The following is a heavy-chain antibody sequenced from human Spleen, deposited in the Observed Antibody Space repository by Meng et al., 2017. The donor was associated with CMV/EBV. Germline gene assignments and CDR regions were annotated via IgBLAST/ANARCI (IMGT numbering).Heavy chain of an antibody. V-gene: IGHV4-39*07. CDR1: GGSISSYY. CDR2: IYYSGST. CDR3: ATLWFGEPTENY. D-gene: IGHD3-10*01. J-gene: IGHJ4*02. Sequence: GSLRLSCTVSGGSISSYYWSWIRQPPGKGLEWIGSIYYSGSTYYNPSLKSRVTISVDTSKNQFSLKLSSVTAADTAVYYCATLWFGEPTENYWGQGTLVTVSS.